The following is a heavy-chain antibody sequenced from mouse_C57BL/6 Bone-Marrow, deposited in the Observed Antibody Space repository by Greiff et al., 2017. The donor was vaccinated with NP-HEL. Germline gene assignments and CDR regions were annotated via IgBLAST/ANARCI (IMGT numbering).Heavy chain of an antibody. Sequence: QVQLQQSGAELAKPGASVKLSCKASGYTFTSYWMHWVKQRPGQGLEWIGYINPSSGYTKYNQKFKDKATLTADQSSSTAYMQLSSLTYEDSAVYYGAALGRSYYFDYWGQGTTLTVSS. D-gene: IGHD4-1*01. CDR1: GYTFTSYW. CDR2: INPSSGYT. J-gene: IGHJ2*01. V-gene: IGHV1-7*01. CDR3: AALGRSYYFDY.